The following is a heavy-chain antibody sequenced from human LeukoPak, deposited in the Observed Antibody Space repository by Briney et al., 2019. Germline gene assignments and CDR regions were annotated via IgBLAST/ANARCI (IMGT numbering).Heavy chain of an antibody. Sequence: HPGGSLRLSCSASGFTFSSYAMHWVRQAPGKGLEWVAVISYDGSNKYYADSVKGRFTISRDNSKNTLYLQMNSLRAEDTAVYYCARGPMSSAHPFDYWGQGTLVTVSS. J-gene: IGHJ4*02. CDR3: ARGPMSSAHPFDY. CDR2: ISYDGSNK. D-gene: IGHD6-19*01. V-gene: IGHV3-30*04. CDR1: GFTFSSYA.